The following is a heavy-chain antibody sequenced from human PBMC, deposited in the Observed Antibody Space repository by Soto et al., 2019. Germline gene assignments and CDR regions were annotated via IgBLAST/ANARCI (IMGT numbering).Heavy chain of an antibody. Sequence: QIQLVQSGAEVKKHGSSVKVSCKASGGTFSSYTISWMRQAPGQGLEWMGRIIPILGIANYAQKFQGRVTITADKSTSTAYMELSSLRSEDTAVYYCASLFWSGYNYYMDIWGKGTTVTVSS. J-gene: IGHJ6*03. CDR2: IIPILGIA. V-gene: IGHV1-69*02. CDR3: ASLFWSGYNYYMDI. CDR1: GGTFSSYT. D-gene: IGHD3-3*01.